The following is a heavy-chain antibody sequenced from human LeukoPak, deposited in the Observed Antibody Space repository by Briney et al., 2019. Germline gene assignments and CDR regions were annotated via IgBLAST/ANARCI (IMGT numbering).Heavy chain of an antibody. CDR2: ISYDGTKQ. J-gene: IGHJ3*02. Sequence: PGGSLRLSCAASGFTFTNYPMFWVRLAPAKGLEWVSSISYDGTKQDYADSVKGRFTISRDNAKNSLYLQMNSLRAEDTAVYYCARGKDFWSGYGSEDAFDIWGQGTMVTVSS. V-gene: IGHV3-30-3*01. CDR3: ARGKDFWSGYGSEDAFDI. D-gene: IGHD3-3*01. CDR1: GFTFTNYP.